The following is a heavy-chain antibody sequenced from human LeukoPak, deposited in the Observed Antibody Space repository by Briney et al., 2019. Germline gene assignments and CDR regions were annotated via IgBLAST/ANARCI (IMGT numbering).Heavy chain of an antibody. V-gene: IGHV1-69*05. CDR3: ASGLQFRNFDY. Sequence: SVKVSCKASGGTFSSYAISWVRQAPGQGLEWMGGIIPIFGTANYAQKFQGRVTSTTDESTSTAYMELSSLRSEDTAVYHCASGLQFRNFDYWGQGTLVTVSS. D-gene: IGHD4-11*01. CDR1: GGTFSSYA. J-gene: IGHJ4*02. CDR2: IIPIFGTA.